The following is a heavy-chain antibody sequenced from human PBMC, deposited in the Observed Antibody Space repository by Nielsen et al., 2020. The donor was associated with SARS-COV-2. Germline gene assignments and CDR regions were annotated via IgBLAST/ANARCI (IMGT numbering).Heavy chain of an antibody. Sequence: GSLRLSCTVSGGSISSYYWSWIRQPPGKGLEWIGYIYYSGSTNYNPSLKSRVTISVDTSKNQFSLKLSSVTAADTAVYYCARHGGVYYYDSSGSPDYWGQGTLVTVSS. CDR1: GGSISSYY. J-gene: IGHJ4*02. CDR3: ARHGGVYYYDSSGSPDY. V-gene: IGHV4-59*08. CDR2: IYYSGST. D-gene: IGHD3-22*01.